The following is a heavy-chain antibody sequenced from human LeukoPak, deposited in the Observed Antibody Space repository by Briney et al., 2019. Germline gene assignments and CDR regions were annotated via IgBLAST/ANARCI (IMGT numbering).Heavy chain of an antibody. CDR1: GFTFSSYS. D-gene: IGHD2-2*01. CDR3: AREHIVPAAFDY. V-gene: IGHV3-21*01. CDR2: ISGSSSYI. J-gene: IGHJ4*02. Sequence: PGGSLRLSCAASGFTFSSYSMNWVRQAPGKGLEWVSSISGSSSYIDYADSVKGRFTLSRDNTKNSLYLQMNSLRAEDTAVYYCAREHIVPAAFDYWGQGTLVTVSS.